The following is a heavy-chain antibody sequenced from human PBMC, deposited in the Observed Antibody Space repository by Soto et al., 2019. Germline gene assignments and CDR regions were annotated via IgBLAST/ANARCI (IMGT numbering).Heavy chain of an antibody. D-gene: IGHD2-2*01. CDR1: GGSISSYY. CDR3: ARDGVRGPADTRWGYYYGMDV. CDR2: IYTSGST. V-gene: IGHV4-4*07. J-gene: IGHJ6*02. Sequence: SETLSLTCTVSGGSISSYYWSWIRQPAGKGLEWIGRIYTSGSTNYNPPLKSRVTMSVDTSKNQFSLKLSSVTAADTAVYYCARDGVRGPADTRWGYYYGMDVWGQGTTVTVSS.